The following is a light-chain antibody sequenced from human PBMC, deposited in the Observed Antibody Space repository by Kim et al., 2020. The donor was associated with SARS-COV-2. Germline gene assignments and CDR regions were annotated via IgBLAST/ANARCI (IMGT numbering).Light chain of an antibody. CDR1: ENIRNY. Sequence: EIVLTQSPATLSLSPGDRATLSCRASENIRNYLAWYQQKPGQAPRLLIYDASNRATGIPARFSGSGSGTDFTLTINSLEPEDFAVYYCQQRSNWPPTFGQGKRLEIK. CDR3: QQRSNWPPT. V-gene: IGKV3-11*01. CDR2: DAS. J-gene: IGKJ5*01.